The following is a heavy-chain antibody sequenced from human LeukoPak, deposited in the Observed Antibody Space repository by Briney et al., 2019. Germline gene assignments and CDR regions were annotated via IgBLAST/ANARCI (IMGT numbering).Heavy chain of an antibody. CDR2: ISYDGSNK. CDR3: ARVGGYCSGGSCYCDY. J-gene: IGHJ4*02. CDR1: GFTFSSYA. Sequence: GRSLRLSCAASGFTFSSYAMHWVRQAPGKGLEWVAVISYDGSNKYYADSVKGRFTISRDNAKNSLYLQMNSLRAEDTAVYYCARVGGYCSGGSCYCDYWGQGTLVTVSS. D-gene: IGHD2-15*01. V-gene: IGHV3-30-3*01.